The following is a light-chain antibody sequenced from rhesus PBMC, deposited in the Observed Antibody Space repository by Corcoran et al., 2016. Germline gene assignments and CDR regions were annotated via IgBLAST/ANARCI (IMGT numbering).Light chain of an antibody. J-gene: IGKJ2*01. Sequence: DIQMTQSPSSLSASVGDTVTITCRASQGISSWLAWYQQKPGKAPKLLIYKASRLQSGVPSRFSGSGSGTDFNLTISSLQPEDSAAYYCQHYYDNPYSFRQGTKVEIK. V-gene: IGKV1-21*01. CDR1: QGISSW. CDR2: KAS. CDR3: QHYYDNPYS.